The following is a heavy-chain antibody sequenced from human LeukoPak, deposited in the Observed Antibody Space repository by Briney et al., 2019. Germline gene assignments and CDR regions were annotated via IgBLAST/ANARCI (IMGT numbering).Heavy chain of an antibody. D-gene: IGHD1-1*01. J-gene: IGHJ5*02. CDR1: GGTFSSYT. CDR3: AREPDISATGWFDP. Sequence: EASVKVSCKASGGTFSSYTITWVRQAPGQGLEWMGRIIPILGTANYAQKFQGRVTITADKSTSTGYMELSSLRSEDTAVYYCAREPDISATGWFDPWGQGTLVTVSS. V-gene: IGHV1-69*08. CDR2: IIPILGTA.